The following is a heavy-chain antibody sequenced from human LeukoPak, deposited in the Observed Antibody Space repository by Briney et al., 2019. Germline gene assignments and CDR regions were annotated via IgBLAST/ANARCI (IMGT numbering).Heavy chain of an antibody. D-gene: IGHD2-21*02. CDR2: ISYDGSNK. J-gene: IGHJ4*02. CDR3: AKDKGSIVVVTAILDY. V-gene: IGHV3-30*04. CDR1: GFTFSSYA. Sequence: GRSLRLSCAASGFTFSSYAIHWVRQAPGKGLEWVALISYDGSNKYYADSVKGRFTISRDNSKNTLYLQMNSLRAEDTAVYYCAKDKGSIVVVTAILDYWGQGTLVTVSS.